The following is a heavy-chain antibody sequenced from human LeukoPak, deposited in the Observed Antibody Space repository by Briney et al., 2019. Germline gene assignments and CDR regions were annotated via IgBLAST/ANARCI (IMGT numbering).Heavy chain of an antibody. D-gene: IGHD3-22*01. CDR1: GFTVSSNY. J-gene: IGHJ4*02. CDR2: IYSGGST. V-gene: IGHV3-53*01. CDR3: ARSPRTYYYDSSGYYRY. Sequence: GGSLRLSCAASGFTVSSNYMSWVRQAPGKGLEWVSVIYSGGSTYYADSVKGRFTISRDNSKNTLYLQMNSLRAEDTAVYYCARSPRTYYYDSSGYYRYWGQGTLVTVSS.